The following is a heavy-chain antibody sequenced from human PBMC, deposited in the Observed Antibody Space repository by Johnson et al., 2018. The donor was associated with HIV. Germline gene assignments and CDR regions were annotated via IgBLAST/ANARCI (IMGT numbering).Heavy chain of an antibody. CDR3: IKETGANSAFEI. CDR2: ISDSGGRT. CDR1: GFSVSSYY. J-gene: IGHJ3*02. D-gene: IGHD1-7*01. V-gene: IGHV3-23*04. Sequence: EQLVESGGGLVQPGGSLTLSCAAPGFSVSSYYMTWVRQAPGKGLDWVSAISDSGGRTHYADPVKGRFTISRDNPKNTVYLQMNSLRAEDTAIYYCIKETGANSAFEIWGQGTMVTVSS.